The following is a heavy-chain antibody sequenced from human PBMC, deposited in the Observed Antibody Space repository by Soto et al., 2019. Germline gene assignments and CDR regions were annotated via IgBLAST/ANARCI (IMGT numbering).Heavy chain of an antibody. Sequence: PSETLSLTCTVSGGSISSYYWSWIRQPPGKGLEWIGYIYYSGSTNYNPSLKSRVTISVYTSKNQFSLKLSSVTAADTAVYYCARTDYYYYYGMDVWGQGTTVTVSS. J-gene: IGHJ6*02. CDR3: ARTDYYYYYGMDV. V-gene: IGHV4-59*01. CDR1: GGSISSYY. CDR2: IYYSGST.